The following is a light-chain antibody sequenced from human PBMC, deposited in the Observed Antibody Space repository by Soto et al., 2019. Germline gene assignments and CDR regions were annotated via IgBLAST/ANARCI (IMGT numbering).Light chain of an antibody. Sequence: EIVFTQSPGTLSLSPRERATLSCRASQGIGDTLAWYQQKPGQTPRLLIYDTSIRDTGVPARFSGSRSGAEFTLTISRLQSEDFAVYYCQHYVTWPLTFGGGTKVDIK. CDR1: QGIGDT. V-gene: IGKV3-15*01. J-gene: IGKJ4*01. CDR3: QHYVTWPLT. CDR2: DTS.